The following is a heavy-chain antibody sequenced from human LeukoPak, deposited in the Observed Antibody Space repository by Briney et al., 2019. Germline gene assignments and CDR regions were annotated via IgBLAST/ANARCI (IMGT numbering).Heavy chain of an antibody. V-gene: IGHV3-21*01. CDR2: ISSSSSYI. CDR3: ARGEATTVISSYYYGMDV. D-gene: IGHD4-17*01. J-gene: IGHJ6*02. CDR1: GFTFSSYS. Sequence: TGGSLRLSCAASGFTFSSYSMNWVRQAPGKGLEWVSSISSSSSYIYYADSVKGRFTISRDNAKNSLYLQMNSLRAEDTAVYYCARGEATTVISSYYYGMDVWGQGTTVTVSS.